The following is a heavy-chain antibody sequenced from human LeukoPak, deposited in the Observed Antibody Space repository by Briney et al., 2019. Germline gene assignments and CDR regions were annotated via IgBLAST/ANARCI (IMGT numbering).Heavy chain of an antibody. Sequence: GGSLRLSCVASGFTFSSYAMHWVRQAPGKGLEWVAVISYDGSNKYYADSVKGRFTISRDNSKNTLYLQMNSLRAEDTAVYYCARDGQLVLSWWFDPWGQGTLVTVSS. V-gene: IGHV3-30*04. CDR3: ARDGQLVLSWWFDP. D-gene: IGHD6-6*01. J-gene: IGHJ5*02. CDR2: ISYDGSNK. CDR1: GFTFSSYA.